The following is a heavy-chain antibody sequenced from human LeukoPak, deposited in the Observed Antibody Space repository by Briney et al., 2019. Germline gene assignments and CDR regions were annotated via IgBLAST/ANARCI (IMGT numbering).Heavy chain of an antibody. CDR3: VNEYFDY. D-gene: IGHD2/OR15-2a*01. Sequence: GGSLRLSCAASGFTFSSYATNWVRQAPGKGPEWISYISSGGSSIYYADSVKGRFTISTDNAENTLYLQMNSLRAEDTAFYYCVNEYFDYWGQGTLVTVSS. CDR1: GFTFSSYA. J-gene: IGHJ4*02. CDR2: ISSGGSSI. V-gene: IGHV3-48*03.